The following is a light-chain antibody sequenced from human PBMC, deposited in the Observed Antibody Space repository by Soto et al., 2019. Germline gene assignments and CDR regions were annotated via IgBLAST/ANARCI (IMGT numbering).Light chain of an antibody. CDR2: KAS. V-gene: IGKV1-5*03. CDR1: QDIKNY. CDR3: QHYNSYSEA. Sequence: DIQMTQSPSSLSASVGDRVTITCQASQDIKNYLNWYQQKSGKAPKLLIYKASTLKSGVPSRFSGSGSGTEFTLTISSLQPDDFATYYCQHYNSYSEAFGRGTKGDIK. J-gene: IGKJ1*01.